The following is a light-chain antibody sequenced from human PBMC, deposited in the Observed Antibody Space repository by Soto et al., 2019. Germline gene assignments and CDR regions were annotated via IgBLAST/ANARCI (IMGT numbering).Light chain of an antibody. CDR1: QSISSW. CDR2: AAS. Sequence: DIQGTQCPCTRWGCGVGRVSITCRASQSISSWLAWYQQKPGKAPKLLIYAASSLQSGVPSRFSGSGSGTDFTLTISSLQPQDFATYYCQQSYSTPITFGQGTRLEIK. J-gene: IGKJ5*01. V-gene: IGKV1-39*01. CDR3: QQSYSTPIT.